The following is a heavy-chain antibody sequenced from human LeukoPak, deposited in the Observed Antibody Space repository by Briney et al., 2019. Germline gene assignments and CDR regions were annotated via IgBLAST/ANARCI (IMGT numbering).Heavy chain of an antibody. V-gene: IGHV4-59*01. CDR3: ARDRGWFGEGLGGFDP. CDR2: IYYSGST. D-gene: IGHD3-10*01. J-gene: IGHJ5*02. Sequence: PSETLSLTCTVSGGSISSYYWSWIRQPPGKGLEWIGYIYYSGSTNYNRSLKSRVTISVDTSKNQFSLKLSSVTAADTAVYYCARDRGWFGEGLGGFDPWGQGTLVTVSS. CDR1: GGSISSYY.